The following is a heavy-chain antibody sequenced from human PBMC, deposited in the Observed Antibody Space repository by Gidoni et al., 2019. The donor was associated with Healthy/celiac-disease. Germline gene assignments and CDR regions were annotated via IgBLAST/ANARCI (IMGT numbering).Heavy chain of an antibody. J-gene: IGHJ5*02. CDR3: ARDRSMYSSGWYPGWFDP. D-gene: IGHD6-19*01. Sequence: EVQLVESGGGLVQPGGSLRLSCAASGFTFSSYWMSWVRQAPGKGLEWLYNIKQDGSEKYYVDSVKGRFTISRDNAKNSLYLQMNSLRAEDTAVYYCARDRSMYSSGWYPGWFDPWGQGTLVTVSS. CDR2: IKQDGSEK. CDR1: GFTFSSYW. V-gene: IGHV3-7*01.